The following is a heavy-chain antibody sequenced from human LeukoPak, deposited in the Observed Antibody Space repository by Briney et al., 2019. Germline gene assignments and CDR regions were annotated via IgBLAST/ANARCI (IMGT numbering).Heavy chain of an antibody. J-gene: IGHJ6*03. Sequence: GGSLRLSCAASGFTVSSNYMSWVRQAPGKGLEWVSVIYSGGSTYYADSVKGRFTISRDNSKNKLYLQMNSLRAEDTAVYYCASPRVVVGYYMDVWGKGTTVTVSS. CDR1: GFTVSSNY. V-gene: IGHV3-66*02. D-gene: IGHD2-15*01. CDR2: IYSGGST. CDR3: ASPRVVVGYYMDV.